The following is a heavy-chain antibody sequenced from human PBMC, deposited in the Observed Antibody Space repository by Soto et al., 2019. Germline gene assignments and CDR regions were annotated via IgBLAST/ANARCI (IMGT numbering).Heavy chain of an antibody. CDR3: ERIVSGSSHPLDI. D-gene: IGHD1-26*01. J-gene: IGHJ3*02. CDR1: GCSFASYW. CDR2: IYPGDSDT. V-gene: IGHV5-51*01. Sequence: GVSMKIPWKGAGCSFASYWIGWVRQMPGKGLEWMGIIYPGDSDTRYSPSIQGQVTVSADKSISTAYLQLSSLKTADTAMYYRERIVSGSSHPLDIWGQGTMVTVAS.